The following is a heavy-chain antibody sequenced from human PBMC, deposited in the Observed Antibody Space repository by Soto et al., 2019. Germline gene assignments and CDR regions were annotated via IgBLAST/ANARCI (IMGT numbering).Heavy chain of an antibody. Sequence: PGGSLRLSCEGSGFTFSNYGIHWVRQAPGMGLDWVAVIWYDGNNKYYSESVKGRLTISRDNSKNTVFLEMSSLRAEDTAVYYCARGNYGASGIDYWGPGALVTVSS. CDR1: GFTFSNYG. J-gene: IGHJ4*02. CDR2: IWYDGNNK. CDR3: ARGNYGASGIDY. D-gene: IGHD1-7*01. V-gene: IGHV3-33*01.